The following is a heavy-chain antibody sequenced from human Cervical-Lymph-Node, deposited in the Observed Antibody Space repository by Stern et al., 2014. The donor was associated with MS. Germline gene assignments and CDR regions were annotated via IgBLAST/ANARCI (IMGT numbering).Heavy chain of an antibody. D-gene: IGHD1-26*01. Sequence: QVQLQESGPGLVKPSETLSLTCTVSGGSVSSGSYYWSCIRQPPGKGLAWIGYIYYSGSTNYNPSLKSRVTISVDMSKNQFSLKLSSVTAADTAVYYCSRVNSGTSTYYYYDMDVWGQGTTVTVSS. J-gene: IGHJ6*02. V-gene: IGHV4-61*01. CDR2: IYYSGST. CDR3: SRVNSGTSTYYYYDMDV. CDR1: GGSVSSGSYY.